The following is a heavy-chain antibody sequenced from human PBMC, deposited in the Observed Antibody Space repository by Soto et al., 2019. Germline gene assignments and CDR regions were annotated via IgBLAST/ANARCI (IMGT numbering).Heavy chain of an antibody. CDR1: GFTFSSYA. CDR3: ARGGSSWYGRSYFDY. Sequence: QVQLVESGGGVVQPGRSLRLSCAASGFTFSSYAMHWVRQAPGKGLEWVAVISYDGSNKYYADSVKGRFTISRDNSKNTLYLQMSSLRAEDTAVYYCARGGSSWYGRSYFDYWGQGTLVTVSS. D-gene: IGHD6-13*01. J-gene: IGHJ4*02. V-gene: IGHV3-30-3*01. CDR2: ISYDGSNK.